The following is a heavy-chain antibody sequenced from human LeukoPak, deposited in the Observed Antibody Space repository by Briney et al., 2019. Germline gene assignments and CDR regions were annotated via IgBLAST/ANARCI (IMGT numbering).Heavy chain of an antibody. Sequence: PSETLSLTCTVSGGSISSGGYYWSWIRQHPGKGLEWIGYIYYSGSTYYNPSLKSRVTISVDMSKNQFSLKLSSVTAADTAVYYCARAGYCSGGSCYDAFDIWGQGTMVTVSS. V-gene: IGHV4-31*03. J-gene: IGHJ3*02. CDR3: ARAGYCSGGSCYDAFDI. CDR2: IYYSGST. CDR1: GGSISSGGYY. D-gene: IGHD2-15*01.